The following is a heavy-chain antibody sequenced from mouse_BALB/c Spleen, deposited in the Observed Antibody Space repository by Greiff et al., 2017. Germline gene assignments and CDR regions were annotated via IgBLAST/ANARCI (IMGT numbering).Heavy chain of an antibody. V-gene: IGHV1-4*01. J-gene: IGHJ4*01. CDR2: INPSSGYT. CDR3: ANGNSYAMDY. CDR1: GYTFTSYT. Sequence: VKLQESGAELARPGASVKMSCKASGYTFTSYTMHWVKQRPGQGLEWIGYINPSSGYTNYNQKFKDKATLTADKSSSTAYMQLSSLTSEDSAVYYCANGNSYAMDYWGQGTSVTVSS. D-gene: IGHD2-1*01.